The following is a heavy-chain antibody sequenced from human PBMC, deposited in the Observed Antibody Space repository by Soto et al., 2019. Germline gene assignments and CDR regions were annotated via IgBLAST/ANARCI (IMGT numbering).Heavy chain of an antibody. D-gene: IGHD6-19*01. V-gene: IGHV3-30-3*01. CDR2: ISHDGINK. CDR1: GFSFSSYA. J-gene: IGHJ5*02. Sequence: QVRLVESGGGVVQPGRSLRLSCTASGFSFSSYAMYWFRQPPGKGLEWVAVISHDGINKHYADSVKGRVTVSRDNSNHSLDLQLNSLRGEDKAMYYCARDMYSSDYFVKWFEPWGQGTLVTVSS. CDR3: ARDMYSSDYFVKWFEP.